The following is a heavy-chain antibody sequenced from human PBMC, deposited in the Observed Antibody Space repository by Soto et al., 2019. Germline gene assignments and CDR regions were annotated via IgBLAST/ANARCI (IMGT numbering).Heavy chain of an antibody. J-gene: IGHJ4*02. D-gene: IGHD2-15*01. CDR1: GGSIDDSPYY. V-gene: IGHV4-39*01. CDR2: FFHSGAT. CDR3: ARPIVGNWYSFSCFNH. Sequence: QLQESGPRLVTPSDTLSLYCSVSGGSIDDSPYYWAWIRQSPGKGLEWIGSFFHSGATYYNPYLAMPRVISRGPSNHHISPHLAFVTAADSGTYYCARPIVGNWYSFSCFNHWGQGVLVTVSS.